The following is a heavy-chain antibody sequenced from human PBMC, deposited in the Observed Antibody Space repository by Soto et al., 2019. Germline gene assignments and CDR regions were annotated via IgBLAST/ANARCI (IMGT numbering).Heavy chain of an antibody. CDR1: GFTFSSYG. V-gene: IGHV3-33*01. D-gene: IGHD3-9*01. J-gene: IGHJ6*03. CDR2: IWYDGSNK. Sequence: GGSLRLSCAASGFTFSSYGMHWVRQAPGKGLEWVAVIWYDGSNKYYADSVKGRFTISRDNSKNTLYLQMNSLRAEDTAVYYCAREFRTGSPNRHRPPTYYYYYMDVWGKGTTVTVSS. CDR3: AREFRTGSPNRHRPPTYYYYYMDV.